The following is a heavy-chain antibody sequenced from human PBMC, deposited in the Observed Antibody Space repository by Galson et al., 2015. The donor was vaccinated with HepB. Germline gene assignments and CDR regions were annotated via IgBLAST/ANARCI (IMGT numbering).Heavy chain of an antibody. D-gene: IGHD3-22*01. J-gene: IGHJ1*01. V-gene: IGHV3-21*01. CDR1: GFIFNNYN. CDR2: ISSSGGFM. Sequence: SLRLSCAASGFIFNNYNMNWVRQAPGKGLEWVSSISSSGGFMFYADSLRGRFTISRDNAKNSLYLQMDSLSAEDTAVYYCARGGGEDDSRGYWVGDSGYLQHWGQGTLVTVSS. CDR3: ARGGGEDDSRGYWVGDSGYLQH.